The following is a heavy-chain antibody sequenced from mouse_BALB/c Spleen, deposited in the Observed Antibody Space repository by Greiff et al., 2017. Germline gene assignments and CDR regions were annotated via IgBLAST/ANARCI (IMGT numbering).Heavy chain of an antibody. V-gene: IGHV1-5*01. Sequence: EVKLQESGTVLARPGASVKMSCKASGFTFTSYWMHWVKQRPGQGLEWIGAIYPGNSDTSYNQKFKGKAKLTAVTSTSTAYMELSSLTNEDSAVYYCTKTLLRLREDYAMDYWGQGTSVTVSS. CDR1: GFTFTSYW. D-gene: IGHD1-2*01. CDR2: IYPGNSDT. CDR3: TKTLLRLREDYAMDY. J-gene: IGHJ4*01.